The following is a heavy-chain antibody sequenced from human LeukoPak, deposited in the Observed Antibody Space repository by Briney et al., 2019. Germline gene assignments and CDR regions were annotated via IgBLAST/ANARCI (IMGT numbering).Heavy chain of an antibody. V-gene: IGHV3-21*01. CDR3: ARDRGSTEFDY. D-gene: IGHD3-10*01. CDR1: GLTFNKYY. CDR2: ITSNSANM. Sequence: KPGGSLRLSCSASGLTFNKYYMNWVRQAPGKGLEWVSSITSNSANMYYGDSVKGRFTISRDNAKNTLYLEMNSLRAEDRAVYYCARDRGSTEFDYWGQGSLVTVSS. J-gene: IGHJ4*02.